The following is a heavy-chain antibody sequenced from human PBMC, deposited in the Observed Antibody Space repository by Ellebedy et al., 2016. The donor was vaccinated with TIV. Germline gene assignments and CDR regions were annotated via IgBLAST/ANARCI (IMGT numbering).Heavy chain of an antibody. CDR1: GFTFSDYW. CDR3: ATDLGTRAFDV. Sequence: GESLKISCVASGFTFSDYWMHWFRLAPGKGLVWVSRLIGDGNNRDYADSVKGRFTISRDNAKNTLYLQMDSLRVDDTAVYYCATDLGTRAFDVWGQGTMVTVSS. V-gene: IGHV3-74*01. CDR2: LIGDGNNR. J-gene: IGHJ3*01. D-gene: IGHD1-1*01.